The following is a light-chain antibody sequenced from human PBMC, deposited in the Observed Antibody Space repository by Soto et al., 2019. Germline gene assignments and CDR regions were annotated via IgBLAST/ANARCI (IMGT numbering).Light chain of an antibody. CDR3: AAWDDSLSGRGI. Sequence: QSVLTQPPSASGTPGQGVTISCSGSSSNIGSYHVYWYQQLPGTAPKLLIYKNNQRPSGVPDRFSGSKSGTLAPLVIGGLRPEDEADYYCAAWDDSLSGRGIFGGGTKVTVL. CDR2: KNN. CDR1: SSNIGSYH. V-gene: IGLV1-47*01. J-gene: IGLJ2*01.